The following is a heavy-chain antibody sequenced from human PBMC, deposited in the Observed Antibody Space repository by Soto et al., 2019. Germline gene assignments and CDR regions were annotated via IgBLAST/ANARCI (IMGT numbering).Heavy chain of an antibody. J-gene: IGHJ2*01. V-gene: IGHV1-2*02. Sequence: ASVKVSCKASGYTFTDYYIHWVRQAPGQGLEWVGWINPDSGGTNLAQRLQGRVTMTSDTSINTAYMELSSLRSDDTAVYYCAIRTGQLAIISEFDGYWFFEVWGRGTLVTVSS. CDR2: INPDSGGT. CDR3: AIRTGQLAIISEFDGYWFFEV. D-gene: IGHD2-2*01. CDR1: GYTFTDYY.